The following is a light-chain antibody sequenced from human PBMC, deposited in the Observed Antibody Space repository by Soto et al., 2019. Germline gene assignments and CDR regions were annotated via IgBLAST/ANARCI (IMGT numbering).Light chain of an antibody. J-gene: IGKJ3*01. V-gene: IGKV1-39*01. Sequence: DIQMTQSPSSLSASVGDRVTITCQASQDITNCLNWYHQKPGKAPKLLIYDASTLESGVPSRFSGSGSGTDFTLTINNLQPEDFATYYCQRTYNAPFTFGPGTKVSIK. CDR2: DAS. CDR1: QDITNC. CDR3: QRTYNAPFT.